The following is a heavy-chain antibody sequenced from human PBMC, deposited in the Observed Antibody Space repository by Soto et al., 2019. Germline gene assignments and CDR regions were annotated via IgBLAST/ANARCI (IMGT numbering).Heavy chain of an antibody. V-gene: IGHV3-48*02. CDR1: GFTFSSNG. CDR3: ARLYTTSRVGAWFDP. D-gene: IGHD3-16*01. CDR2: ISAGSDAI. Sequence: GGSLRLSCSASGFTFSSNGMHWVRQAPGKGLEWVSYISAGSDAIHYADSVKGRFTVSRDNAKNSLFLQMNSLRDEDTAVYYCARLYTTSRVGAWFDPWGQGTLVTVSS. J-gene: IGHJ5*02.